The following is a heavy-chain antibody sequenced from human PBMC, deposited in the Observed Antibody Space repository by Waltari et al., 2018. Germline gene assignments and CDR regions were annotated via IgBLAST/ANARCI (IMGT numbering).Heavy chain of an antibody. J-gene: IGHJ4*02. V-gene: IGHV1-3*03. CDR2: INAGNGNT. D-gene: IGHD6-13*01. Sequence: QVQLVQSGAEVKKPGASVKVSCKASGYTFTSYAMHWVRQAPGQRLEWMGWINAGNGNTKYSQEFQGRVTITRNTSISTAYMELSSLRSEDTAVYYCARRGIAAAGTFDYWGQGTLVTVSS. CDR1: GYTFTSYA. CDR3: ARRGIAAAGTFDY.